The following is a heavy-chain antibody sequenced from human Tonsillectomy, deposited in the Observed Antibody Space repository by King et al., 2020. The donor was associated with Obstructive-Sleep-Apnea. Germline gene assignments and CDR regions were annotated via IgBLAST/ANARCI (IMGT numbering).Heavy chain of an antibody. CDR3: TGREQQLALPFDY. V-gene: IGHV3-49*03. Sequence: QLVESGGGLVQPGRSLRLSCTASGFTFGDYTVSWFRQAPGKGLEWVGFIRSKAYGGTTEYAASVKGRFTISRDDSKSIAYLHMNSLKTEDTAVYYCTGREQQLALPFDYWGQGTLVTVSS. D-gene: IGHD6-13*01. CDR1: GFTFGDYT. J-gene: IGHJ4*02. CDR2: IRSKAYGGTT.